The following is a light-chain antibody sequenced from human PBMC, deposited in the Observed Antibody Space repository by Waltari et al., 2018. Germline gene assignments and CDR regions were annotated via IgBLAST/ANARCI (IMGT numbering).Light chain of an antibody. CDR2: AIS. CDR1: TGPVTRGHY. V-gene: IGLV7-46*01. CDR3: LISFGGAEEI. Sequence: QAVVTQESSLTVSPGGTVTLTCASSTGPVTRGHYPYWFQQKPGQAPRTLIYAISNKHSWTPVRFSGSLLGGKAALTLSGAQPEDEADYYCLISFGGAEEIFGGGTKLTVL. J-gene: IGLJ2*01.